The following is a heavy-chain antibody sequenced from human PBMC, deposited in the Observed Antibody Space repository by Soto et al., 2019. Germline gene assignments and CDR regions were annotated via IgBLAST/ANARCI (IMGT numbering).Heavy chain of an antibody. CDR3: TTGSVECV. CDR2: IKTKSEGGPT. J-gene: IGHJ6*02. Sequence: EVQLVESGGSFIQPGGSLRLSCAASGLPISNAWMNWVRQAPGKGLEWVGRIKTKSEGGPTDYAAAVKGRFTVSRDDSKNTLYLQMNSLKTEDTAVYYCTTGSVECVWGQGTTVTVSS. CDR1: GLPISNAW. V-gene: IGHV3-15*07. D-gene: IGHD3-3*01.